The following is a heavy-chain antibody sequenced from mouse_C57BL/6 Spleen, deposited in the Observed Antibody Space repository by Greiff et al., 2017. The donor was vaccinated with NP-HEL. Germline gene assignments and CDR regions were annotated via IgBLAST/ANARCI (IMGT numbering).Heavy chain of an antibody. D-gene: IGHD2-14*01. V-gene: IGHV1-39*01. J-gene: IGHJ3*01. Sequence: FPLPPSGPELVKPGASVKISCKASGYSFTDYNMNWVKQSNGKSLEWIGVINPNYGTTSYNQKFKGKATLTVDQSSSTAYMQLNSLTSEDSAVYYCARSGLSGHRVFAYWGQGTLVTVSA. CDR1: GYSFTDYN. CDR2: INPNYGTT. CDR3: ARSGLSGHRVFAY.